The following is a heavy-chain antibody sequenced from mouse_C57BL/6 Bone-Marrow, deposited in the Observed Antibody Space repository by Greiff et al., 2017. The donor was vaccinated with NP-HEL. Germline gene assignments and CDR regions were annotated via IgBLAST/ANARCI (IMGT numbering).Heavy chain of an antibody. CDR3: ARRLLWFAY. CDR1: GYTFTDYY. CDR2: INPYNGGT. J-gene: IGHJ3*01. V-gene: IGHV1-19*01. D-gene: IGHD1-1*01. Sequence: VQLQQSGPVLVKPGASVKMSCKASGYTFTDYYMNWVKQSHGKSLEWIGVINPYNGGTSYNQKFKGKATLTVDKSSSTAYMELNSLTSEDSAVYYCARRLLWFAYWGQGTLVTVSA.